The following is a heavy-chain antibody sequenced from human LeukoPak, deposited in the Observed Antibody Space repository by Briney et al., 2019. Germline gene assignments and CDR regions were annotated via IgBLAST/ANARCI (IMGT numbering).Heavy chain of an antibody. CDR3: TSTTYSNYVGIDY. D-gene: IGHD4-11*01. J-gene: IGHJ4*02. CDR1: GFTFSNAW. V-gene: IGHV3-15*01. CDR2: IKSKTDGGTT. Sequence: PGGSLRLSCAASGFTFSNAWMSWVRQAPGKGLEWVGRIKSKTDGGTTDYAAPVKGRFTISRDDSKNTLYLQMNSLKTEDTAVYYCTSTTYSNYVGIDYWGQGTLVTVSS.